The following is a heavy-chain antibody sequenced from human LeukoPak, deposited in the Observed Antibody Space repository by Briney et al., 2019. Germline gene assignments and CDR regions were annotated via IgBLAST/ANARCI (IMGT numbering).Heavy chain of an antibody. CDR3: AKVRYFDWSGDYFDY. CDR2: ISGSGGST. Sequence: PGGSLRLSCAASGFTFSSYAMSWVRQAPGKGLEWVSAISGSGGSTYYADSVKGRFTISRDNSKNTLYLQMNSLRAEDTAVYYCAKVRYFDWSGDYFDYWGQGTLVTVSS. CDR1: GFTFSSYA. V-gene: IGHV3-23*01. D-gene: IGHD3-9*01. J-gene: IGHJ4*02.